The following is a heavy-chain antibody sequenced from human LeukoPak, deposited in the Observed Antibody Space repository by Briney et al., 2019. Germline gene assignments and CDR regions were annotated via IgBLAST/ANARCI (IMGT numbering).Heavy chain of an antibody. CDR3: ARASRRYCSSTSCLYFDY. CDR2: INPNSGGT. CDR1: GYTFTGYY. D-gene: IGHD2-2*01. Sequence: GAPVKVSCKASGYTFTGYYMHWVRQAPGQGLEWMGWINPNSGGTNYAQKFQGRVTMTRDTSISTAYMELSRLRSDDTAVYYCARASRRYCSSTSCLYFDYWGQGTLVTVSS. J-gene: IGHJ4*02. V-gene: IGHV1-2*02.